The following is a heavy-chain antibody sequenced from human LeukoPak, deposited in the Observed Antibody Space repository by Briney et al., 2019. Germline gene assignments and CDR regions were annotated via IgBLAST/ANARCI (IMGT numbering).Heavy chain of an antibody. Sequence: GGSLRLSCAASGFTFGSYTFNWVRQAPGKGLEWVASITSTSTYIYYADSVQGRFAVSRDNAKNSLYLQMNSLRAEDTAVFYCVRRGPNNSGLDYWGQGTLVTVSS. CDR2: ITSTSTYI. CDR1: GFTFGSYT. V-gene: IGHV3-21*01. J-gene: IGHJ4*02. D-gene: IGHD5-12*01. CDR3: VRRGPNNSGLDY.